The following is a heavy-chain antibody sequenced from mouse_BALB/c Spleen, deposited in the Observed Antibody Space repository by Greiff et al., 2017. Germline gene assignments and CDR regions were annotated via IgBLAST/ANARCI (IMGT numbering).Heavy chain of an antibody. V-gene: IGHV1-69*02. CDR2: IYPSDSYT. Sequence: VQLQQPGAELVRPGASVKLSCKASGYTFTSYWINWVKQRPGQGLEWIGNIYPSDSYTNYNQKFKDKATLTVDKSSSTAYMQLSSPTAEDSAVYYCTTLMTTVVARGWYFEVWGAGTTVTVSS. CDR3: TTLMTTVVARGWYFEV. CDR1: GYTFTSYW. D-gene: IGHD1-1*01. J-gene: IGHJ1*01.